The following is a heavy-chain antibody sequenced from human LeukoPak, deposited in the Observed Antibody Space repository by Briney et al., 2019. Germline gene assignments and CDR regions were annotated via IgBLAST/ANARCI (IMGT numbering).Heavy chain of an antibody. Sequence: PSETLSLTCTVSGGSISSYYWSWIRQPPGKGLEWIGYIYYSGSTNYNLSLKSRVTISVDTSKNQFSLKLSSVTAADTAVYYCARHRSSGREYEYYFDYWGHGTLVTVSS. V-gene: IGHV4-59*08. D-gene: IGHD6-19*01. J-gene: IGHJ4*01. CDR1: GGSISSYY. CDR2: IYYSGST. CDR3: ARHRSSGREYEYYFDY.